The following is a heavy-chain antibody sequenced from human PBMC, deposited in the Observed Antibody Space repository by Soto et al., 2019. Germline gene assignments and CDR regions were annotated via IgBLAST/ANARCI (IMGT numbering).Heavy chain of an antibody. CDR3: ARDSRPLYYDSSGSYFDY. D-gene: IGHD3-22*01. CDR1: GGSISSYY. CDR2: IYYSGST. V-gene: IGHV4-59*01. Sequence: PSETLSLTCTVSGGSISSYYWSWIRQPPGKGLEWIGYIYYSGSTNYNPSLKSRVTISVDTSKNQFSLKLSSVTAADTAVYYCARDSRPLYYDSSGSYFDYWGQGTLVTVSS. J-gene: IGHJ4*02.